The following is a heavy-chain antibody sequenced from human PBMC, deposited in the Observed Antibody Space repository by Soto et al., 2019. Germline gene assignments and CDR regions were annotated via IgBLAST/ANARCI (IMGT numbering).Heavy chain of an antibody. J-gene: IGHJ4*02. Sequence: QITLKESGPTLVKPTQTLTLTCTFSGFSLSTRGVAVGWFRQPPGKALEWLALIYWDEDKWYSPSLKSRLTITDDTSKTQVVLTTTNMDPVDTATYYCAHRPRGYAYYFDYWGQGTLVTVSS. CDR1: GFSLSTRGVA. V-gene: IGHV2-5*02. CDR2: IYWDEDK. D-gene: IGHD5-12*01. CDR3: AHRPRGYAYYFDY.